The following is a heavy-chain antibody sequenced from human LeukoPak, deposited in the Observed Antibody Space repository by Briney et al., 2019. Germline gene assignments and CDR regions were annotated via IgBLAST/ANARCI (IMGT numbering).Heavy chain of an antibody. CDR3: VSAGTLGAFDI. J-gene: IGHJ3*02. Sequence: PGGSLRLSCAASGFTVSCYYMSWVRQAPGKGLEWVSVIYSGGSTYYADSVKGRFTISRDNSKNTLYLQMNSLRAEDTAVYYCVSAGTLGAFDIWGQGTMVTVSS. CDR1: GFTVSCYY. D-gene: IGHD6-13*01. V-gene: IGHV3-66*01. CDR2: IYSGGST.